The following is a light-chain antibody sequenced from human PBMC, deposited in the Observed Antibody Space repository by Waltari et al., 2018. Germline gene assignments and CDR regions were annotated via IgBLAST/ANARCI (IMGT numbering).Light chain of an antibody. CDR3: QSYDSSLRGFYV. CDR1: SPNIGAGYD. V-gene: IGLV1-40*01. Sequence: QSVLTQPPSLSGPPGQRVTTSCTGSSPNIGAGYDVHRYQQFPGTAPKFLIYDNTNRPSGVPARFSGSKSGTSASLAITGLQAEDEADYYCQSYDSSLRGFYVFGTGTKVTV. CDR2: DNT. J-gene: IGLJ1*01.